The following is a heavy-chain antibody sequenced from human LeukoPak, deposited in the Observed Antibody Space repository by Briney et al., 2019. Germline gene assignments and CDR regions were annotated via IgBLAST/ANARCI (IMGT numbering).Heavy chain of an antibody. Sequence: PGGSLRLSCAASGFTFSSYGMHWVRQAPGKGLEWVAVIWYDGSNKYYADSVKGRFAISRDNSKNTLYLQMNSLRAEDTAVYYCARVLRLRRAIDNWGQGALVTVSS. CDR2: IWYDGSNK. V-gene: IGHV3-33*01. D-gene: IGHD3-10*01. CDR3: ARVLRLRRAIDN. CDR1: GFTFSSYG. J-gene: IGHJ4*02.